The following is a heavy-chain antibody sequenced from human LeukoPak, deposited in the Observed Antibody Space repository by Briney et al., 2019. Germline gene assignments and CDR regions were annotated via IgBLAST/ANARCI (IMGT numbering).Heavy chain of an antibody. Sequence: GASVKLLRSASGYTFTSYGISWVRQAPGQGLEWRGGISAYNGNTNYAQNLQGRVTMTTDTSTSTAYMELRSLRSDDTAVYYCARWIRAGLYGMYVWGQRTTVTVSS. V-gene: IGHV1-18*01. D-gene: IGHD6-19*01. J-gene: IGHJ6*02. CDR3: ARWIRAGLYGMYV. CDR2: ISAYNGNT. CDR1: GYTFTSYG.